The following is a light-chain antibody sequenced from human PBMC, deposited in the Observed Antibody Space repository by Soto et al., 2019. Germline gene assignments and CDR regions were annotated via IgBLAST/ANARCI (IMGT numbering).Light chain of an antibody. CDR3: QKYNSAPRT. CDR1: QGISNY. CDR2: AAS. J-gene: IGKJ1*01. V-gene: IGKV1-27*01. Sequence: DIQITQSPSSLSASVGDRVTITCRASQGISNYLAWYQQKPGKVPKLLLYAASTLQSWVPSRFSGSGSGTDFTLTISSLQPEDVATYYCQKYNSAPRTFGQGTKVEIK.